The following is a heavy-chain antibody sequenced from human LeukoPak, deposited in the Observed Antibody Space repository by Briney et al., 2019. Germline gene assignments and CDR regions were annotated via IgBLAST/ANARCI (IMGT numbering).Heavy chain of an antibody. D-gene: IGHD3-16*02. V-gene: IGHV3-33*01. CDR2: IWYDGSNK. CDR3: ARGMITFGGVIAQIDY. CDR1: GFTFSSYG. Sequence: PGGSLRLSCAASGFTFSSYGMHWVRQAPGKGLEWVAVIWYDGSNKYYADSVKGRFTISRDNSKNTLYLQMNSLRAEDTAVYYCARGMITFGGVIAQIDYWGQGTLVTVSS. J-gene: IGHJ4*02.